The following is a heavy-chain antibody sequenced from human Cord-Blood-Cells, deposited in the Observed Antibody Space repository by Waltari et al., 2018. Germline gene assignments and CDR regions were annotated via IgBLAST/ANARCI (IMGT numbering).Heavy chain of an antibody. J-gene: IGHJ4*02. CDR1: GYSFTSYW. CDR2: IYPGDSDT. D-gene: IGHD3-10*01. V-gene: IGHV5-51*01. CDR3: ARPYGSGSYYSPFDY. Sequence: EVQLVQSGAEVKKPGESLKISCKGSGYSFTSYWIGWVRQMPGKGLEWMGIIYPGDSDTRYCPPFQGQVTIPADKSISTAYLQWSSLKASDTAMSYCARPYGSGSYYSPFDYWGQGTLVTVSS.